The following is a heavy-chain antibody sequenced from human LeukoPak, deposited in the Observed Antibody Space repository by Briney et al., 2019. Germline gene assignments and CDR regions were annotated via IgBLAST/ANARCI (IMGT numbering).Heavy chain of an antibody. J-gene: IGHJ4*02. V-gene: IGHV4-34*01. CDR3: ARGQPNGSGSYYNDFDY. CDR1: GGSFSGYY. D-gene: IGHD3-10*01. Sequence: SETLSLTCAVYGGSFSGYYWSWIRQPPGKGLEWIGEINHSGSTNYNPSLKNRVTISVDTSKNQFSLKLSSVTAADTAVYYCARGQPNGSGSYYNDFDYWGQGTLVTVSS. CDR2: INHSGST.